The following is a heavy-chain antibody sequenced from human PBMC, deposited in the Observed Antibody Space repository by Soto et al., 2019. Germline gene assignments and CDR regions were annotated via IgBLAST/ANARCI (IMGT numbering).Heavy chain of an antibody. CDR1: GYTFTSYS. CDR2: IDPTGGST. Sequence: ASVKVSCKASGYTFTSYSMHWVRQAPGQGLEWMGIIDPTGGSTSYAQKFQGRVTMTRDTSTSTVYMELSSLRPEDTAVYYCARDYYSGSRAFDIWGQGTMVTVSS. V-gene: IGHV1-46*01. CDR3: ARDYYSGSRAFDI. D-gene: IGHD2-15*01. J-gene: IGHJ3*02.